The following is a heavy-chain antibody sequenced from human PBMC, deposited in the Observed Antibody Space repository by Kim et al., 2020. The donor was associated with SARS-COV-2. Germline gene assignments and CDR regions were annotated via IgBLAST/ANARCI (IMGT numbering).Heavy chain of an antibody. CDR1: GGSISSYY. Sequence: SETLSLTCTVSGGSISSYYWSWIRQPPGKGLEWIGYIYYSGSTNYNPSLKSRVTLSVDTSKNQFSLKPSAVTAADTAVYYCSRGFDYRGQSGLGYWYLDL. CDR2: IYYSGST. CDR3: SRGFDYRGQSGLGYWYLDL. V-gene: IGHV4-59*01. J-gene: IGHJ2*01. D-gene: IGHD4-17*01.